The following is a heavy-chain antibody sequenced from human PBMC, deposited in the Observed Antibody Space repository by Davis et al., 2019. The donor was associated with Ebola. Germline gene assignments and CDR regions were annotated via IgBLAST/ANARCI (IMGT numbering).Heavy chain of an antibody. CDR3: ARSSWDGTSLDY. D-gene: IGHD5-24*01. Sequence: SGPTLVKPTQTLTLTCTFSGFSLTDAGKRVSWVRQPPGRALEWLARVYWEGVQLFNTSLRTRLTISKDTSKNQVVLTMTGMDPVDTATYYCARSSWDGTSLDYWGRGILVVVSS. J-gene: IGHJ4*02. V-gene: IGHV2-70*04. CDR1: GFSLTDAGKR. CDR2: VYWEGVQ.